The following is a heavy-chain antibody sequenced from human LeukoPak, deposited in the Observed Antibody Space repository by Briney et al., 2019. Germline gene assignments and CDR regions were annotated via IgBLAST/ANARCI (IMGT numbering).Heavy chain of an antibody. CDR2: MNPNSGNT. V-gene: IGHV1-8*03. CDR3: ARGRHGGAAGTDYYYYYYMDV. D-gene: IGHD6-13*01. CDR1: GYTFTSYD. J-gene: IGHJ6*03. Sequence: ASVKVSCKASGYTFTSYDINWVRQATGQGLEWMGWMNPNSGNTGYAQKFQGRVTITRNTSISTAYMELSSLRSEDTAVYYCARGRHGGAAGTDYYYYYYMDVWGKGTTVTVSS.